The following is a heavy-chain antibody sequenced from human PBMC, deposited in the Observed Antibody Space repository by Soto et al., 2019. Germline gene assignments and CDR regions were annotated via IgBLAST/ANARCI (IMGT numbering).Heavy chain of an antibody. V-gene: IGHV1-69*12. CDR1: GGTFSSYA. D-gene: IGHD5-12*01. CDR3: AVGSVDIVATGVGY. CDR2: IIPIFGTA. Sequence: QVQLVQSGAEVKKPGSSVKVSCKASGGTFSSYAISWVRQAPGQGLEWMGGIIPIFGTANYAQKFQGRVTITADEXXSTDYVGVSSLRSEDTAVYYCAVGSVDIVATGVGYWGQGTLVTVSS. J-gene: IGHJ4*02.